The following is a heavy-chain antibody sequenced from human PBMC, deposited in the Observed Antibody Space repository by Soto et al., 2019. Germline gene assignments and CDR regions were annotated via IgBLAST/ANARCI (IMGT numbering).Heavy chain of an antibody. CDR3: ATDSFRSGIAVAGNY. V-gene: IGHV3-23*01. CDR1: GFTFGSYA. J-gene: IGHJ4*02. CDR2: ISFGGGST. D-gene: IGHD6-19*01. Sequence: EVQLLESGGGLVQPGGYLRLSCAASGFTFGSYAMTWVRQAPGKGLEWVSAISFGGGSTYYADSVKGRFTISRDNSKNTLYLQMTSLRAEDTAIYYCATDSFRSGIAVAGNYWGQGTLVTVSS.